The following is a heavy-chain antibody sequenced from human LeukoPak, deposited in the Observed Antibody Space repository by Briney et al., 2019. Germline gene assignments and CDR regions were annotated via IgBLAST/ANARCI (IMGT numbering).Heavy chain of an antibody. CDR3: ARQGYDFWSGSRTELDY. J-gene: IGHJ4*02. CDR1: GGSISSSSYY. Sequence: SETLSLTCTVSGGSISSSSYYWGWIRQSPGKGLEWIGSIYYSGSTSYNPSLKSRVTISVDTSKNQFSLKLNSVTAADTAVYYCARQGYDFWSGSRTELDYWDQGTLVTVSS. V-gene: IGHV4-39*01. CDR2: IYYSGST. D-gene: IGHD3-3*01.